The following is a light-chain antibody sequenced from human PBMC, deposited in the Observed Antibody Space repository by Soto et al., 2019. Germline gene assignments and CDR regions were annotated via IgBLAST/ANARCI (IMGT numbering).Light chain of an antibody. CDR3: QQYNNWPPWT. V-gene: IGKV3-15*01. J-gene: IGKJ1*01. CDR2: VAS. Sequence: EIVMTQSPAPLSVSPGERATLSCRASQSVSSNLAWYQQKPGQAPRLLIYVASTRAPGIPARFSCSGSGTEFTLTISSLQSEDFAVYYCQQYNNWPPWTFGQGTQVEIK. CDR1: QSVSSN.